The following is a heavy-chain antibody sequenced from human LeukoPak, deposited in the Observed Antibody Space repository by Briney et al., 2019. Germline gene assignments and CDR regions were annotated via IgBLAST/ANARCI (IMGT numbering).Heavy chain of an antibody. J-gene: IGHJ6*02. CDR3: AKAASSSWPSYYYGMDV. CDR2: ISTSETI. D-gene: IGHD6-13*01. CDR1: GFSFSSYS. V-gene: IGHV3-48*01. Sequence: GGSLRLSCAASGFSFSSYSMNWVRQAPGKGLEWISYISTSETIYYADSVKGRFTISKDNSKNTVYLQMSSLRVDDTAVYYCAKAASSSWPSYYYGMDVWGQGTTVTVSS.